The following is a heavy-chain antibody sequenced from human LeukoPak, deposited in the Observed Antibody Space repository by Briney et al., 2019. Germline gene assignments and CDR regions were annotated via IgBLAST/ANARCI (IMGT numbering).Heavy chain of an antibody. CDR1: GFTFDDYA. CDR3: AKDMRVAVAGNILPDAFGI. J-gene: IGHJ3*02. Sequence: PGRSLRLSCAASGFTFDDYAMHWVRQAPGKGLEWVSGISWNSGSIGYADSVKGRFTISRDNAKNSLYLQMNSLRAEDTALYYCAKDMRVAVAGNILPDAFGIWGQGTMVTVSS. D-gene: IGHD6-19*01. V-gene: IGHV3-9*01. CDR2: ISWNSGSI.